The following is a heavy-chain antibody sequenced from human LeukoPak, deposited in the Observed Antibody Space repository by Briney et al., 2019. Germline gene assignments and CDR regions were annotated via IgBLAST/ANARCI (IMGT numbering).Heavy chain of an antibody. CDR1: GFPFSNHG. D-gene: IGHD2-15*01. CDR2: LYNGGSP. CDR3: ARAQDYCSGGSCYGYFQH. V-gene: IGHV3-53*01. J-gene: IGHJ1*01. Sequence: GGSLRLSCVASGFPFSNHGMHWVRQAPGKGLEWVSTLYNGGSPHYADPVKGRFTISSDKSKNTLFLQMNSLRAEDTAVYYCARAQDYCSGGSCYGYFQHWGQGSLVTVSS.